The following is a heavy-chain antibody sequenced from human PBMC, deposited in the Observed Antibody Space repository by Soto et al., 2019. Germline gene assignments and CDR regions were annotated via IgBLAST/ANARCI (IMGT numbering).Heavy chain of an antibody. D-gene: IGHD1-1*01. V-gene: IGHV4-59*12. J-gene: IGHJ4*02. Sequence: SETLSLTCTVSGGSISSYYWSWIRQPPGKGLEWIGYIYYSGSTYYADSVKGRFTISRDNSKNTLYLQMNSLRAEDTAVYYCAKEDLERDYFDYWGQGTLVTVSS. CDR1: GGSISSYY. CDR2: IYYSGST. CDR3: AKEDLERDYFDY.